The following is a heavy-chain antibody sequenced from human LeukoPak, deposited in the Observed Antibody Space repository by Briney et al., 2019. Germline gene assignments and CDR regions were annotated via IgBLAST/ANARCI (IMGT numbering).Heavy chain of an antibody. CDR2: ISGSGGST. D-gene: IGHD3-16*01. J-gene: IGHJ4*02. V-gene: IGHV3-23*01. CDR1: GVTFSSYA. CDR3: AKDFALGGEFDC. Sequence: GGSLRLSCAASGVTFSSYAMSWVRQAPGKGLDWVSAISGSGGSTYYADSVKGGFTISRDNSKDTLYLQMNTLRAEDTAVYYCAKDFALGGEFDCWGQGTPVTVSS.